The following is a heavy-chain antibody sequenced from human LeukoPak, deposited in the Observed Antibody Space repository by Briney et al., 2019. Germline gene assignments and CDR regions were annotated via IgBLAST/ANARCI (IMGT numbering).Heavy chain of an antibody. CDR2: IYPGDSDT. CDR1: GYSFTSYW. CDR3: ARDRASGGNSLDAFDI. D-gene: IGHD4-23*01. V-gene: IGHV5-51*01. J-gene: IGHJ3*02. Sequence: GESLKISCKGSGYSFTSYWTAWVRQMPGKGLEWMGIIYPGDSDTRYSPSFQGQVTVSVDKSISTAYLQWSSLRASDTGMYYCARDRASGGNSLDAFDIWGLGTMVTVSS.